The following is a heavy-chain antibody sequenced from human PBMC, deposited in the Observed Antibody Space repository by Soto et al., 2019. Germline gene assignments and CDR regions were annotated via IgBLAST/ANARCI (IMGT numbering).Heavy chain of an antibody. Sequence: PSETLSLTCAVSGGSISSGGYSCNWIRQPPGKGLEWIGYIYHSGSTYYNPSLKSRVTISVDRSKNQFSLKLSSVTAADTAVYYCARVMTTLTTFDYCGRGTLVT. CDR2: IYHSGST. CDR1: GGSISSGGYS. V-gene: IGHV4-30-2*01. D-gene: IGHD4-17*01. J-gene: IGHJ4*01. CDR3: ARVMTTLTTFDY.